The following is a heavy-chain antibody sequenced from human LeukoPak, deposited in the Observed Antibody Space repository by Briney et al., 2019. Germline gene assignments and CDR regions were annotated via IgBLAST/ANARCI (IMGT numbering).Heavy chain of an antibody. Sequence: SETLSLTCTVSGGSISSGSYYWSWIRQPAGKGLVWVGRIYTSGTTNYNPSLKSRVTISVDTSKNQCSLNLNSVTAADTAVYYCAREFQYWGQGTLVTVSS. J-gene: IGHJ4*02. CDR2: IYTSGTT. CDR3: AREFQY. CDR1: GGSISSGSYY. V-gene: IGHV4-61*02.